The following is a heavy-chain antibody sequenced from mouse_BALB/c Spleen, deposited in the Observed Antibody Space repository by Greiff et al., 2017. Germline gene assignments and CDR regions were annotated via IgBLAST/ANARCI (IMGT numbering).Heavy chain of an antibody. J-gene: IGHJ2*01. CDR3: ARGGTYGLGIDY. CDR2: INPSTGYT. V-gene: IGHV1-4*01. D-gene: IGHD3-3*01. CDR1: GYTFTSYW. Sequence: VQLQQSGAELAIPGASVKMSCKASGYTFTSYWMHWVKQRPGQGLEWIGYINPSTGYTEYNQKFKDKATLTADKSSSTAYMQLSSLTSEDSAVYYCARGGTYGLGIDYWGQGTTLTVSS.